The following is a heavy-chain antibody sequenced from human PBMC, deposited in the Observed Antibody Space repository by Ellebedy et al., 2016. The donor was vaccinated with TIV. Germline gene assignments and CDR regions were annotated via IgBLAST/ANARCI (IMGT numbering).Heavy chain of an antibody. Sequence: PGGSLRLSCAASGFTFSTAWMNWVRQAPGKGLEWVGRIKSKTDGGTTEYAAPVKGRFTISRDDSKNTLYLQMNSLKTEDTAVYYCATEGSESSNWYVHYWGQGTLVTVSS. CDR1: GFTFSTAW. D-gene: IGHD6-13*01. CDR2: IKSKTDGGTT. V-gene: IGHV3-15*01. J-gene: IGHJ4*02. CDR3: ATEGSESSNWYVHY.